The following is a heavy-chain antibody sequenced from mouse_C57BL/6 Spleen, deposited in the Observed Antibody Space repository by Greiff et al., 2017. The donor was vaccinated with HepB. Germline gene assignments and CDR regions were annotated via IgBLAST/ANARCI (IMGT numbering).Heavy chain of an antibody. CDR1: GYTFTSYW. CDR3: ARGGTTVVAKETYWYFDV. Sequence: QVQLQQPGAELVKPGASVKLSCKASGYTFTSYWMHWVKQRPGQGLEWIGMIHPNSGSTNYNEKFKSKATLTVDKSSSTAYIQLSSLTSEDSAVYYCARGGTTVVAKETYWYFDVWGTGTTVTVSS. CDR2: IHPNSGST. V-gene: IGHV1-64*01. J-gene: IGHJ1*03. D-gene: IGHD1-1*01.